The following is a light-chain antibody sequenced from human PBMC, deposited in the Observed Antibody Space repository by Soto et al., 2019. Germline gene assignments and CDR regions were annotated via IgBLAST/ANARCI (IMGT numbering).Light chain of an antibody. Sequence: EIVLTQSPGTLSLSPGERATLSCRASQTVGKNYLAWYQQKRGQTTRLLIHGASYRATGIPDRISGSGSGTDFTLIISRLEPEDFAVYYCQQYATSPLTFGGGTKVEIK. CDR1: QTVGKNY. J-gene: IGKJ4*01. V-gene: IGKV3-20*01. CDR3: QQYATSPLT. CDR2: GAS.